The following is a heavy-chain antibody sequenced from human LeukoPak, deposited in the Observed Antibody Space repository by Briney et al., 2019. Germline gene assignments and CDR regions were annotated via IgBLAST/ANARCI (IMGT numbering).Heavy chain of an antibody. Sequence: PGGSLTLSCVASGFSFSGYAIHWVRQAPGKGLEWVALISYNGGRKDYADSVKGRFTNDRDNSKNTVYLQMNSLRPDDTAIYFCARQEARNYYYEGLDYWGQGNLVTVSS. J-gene: IGHJ4*02. CDR3: ARQEARNYYYEGLDY. V-gene: IGHV3-30*04. CDR2: ISYNGGRK. D-gene: IGHD3-22*01. CDR1: GFSFSGYA.